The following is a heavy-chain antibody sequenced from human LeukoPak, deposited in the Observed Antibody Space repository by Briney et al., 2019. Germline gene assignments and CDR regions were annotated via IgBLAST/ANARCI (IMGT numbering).Heavy chain of an antibody. CDR3: ARADSSGYHWIPY. J-gene: IGHJ4*02. CDR2: IIPIFGTA. Sequence: SVKVSCKASGGTFSSYAISWVRQAPGQGLEWMGGIIPIFGTANYAQKFQGRVTITTDESTSTAYVELSSLRSEDTAVYYCARADSSGYHWIPYWGQGTLVTVSS. V-gene: IGHV1-69*05. CDR1: GGTFSSYA. D-gene: IGHD3-22*01.